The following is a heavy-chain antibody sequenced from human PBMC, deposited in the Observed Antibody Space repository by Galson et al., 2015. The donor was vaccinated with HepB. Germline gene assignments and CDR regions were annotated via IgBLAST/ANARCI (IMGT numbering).Heavy chain of an antibody. J-gene: IGHJ6*03. V-gene: IGHV3-53*01. CDR1: GFTVSSTY. D-gene: IGHD5/OR15-5a*01. CDR3: ARSLRYYFYYMDV. CDR2: IYSGGTT. Sequence: SLRLSCAASGFTVSSTYMSWVRQAPGKGLEWVSIIYSGGTTYYTDSVKGRFTISRDNSGNTLYLQMNSLRAEDTAVYYCARSLRYYFYYMDVWGKGTTATVSS.